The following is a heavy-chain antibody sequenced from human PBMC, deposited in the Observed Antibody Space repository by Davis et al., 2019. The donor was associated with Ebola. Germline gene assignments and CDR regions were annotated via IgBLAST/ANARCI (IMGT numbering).Heavy chain of an antibody. V-gene: IGHV1-3*01. CDR1: GYSFTSYA. CDR3: AIDFGYRSGGSCSEDY. J-gene: IGHJ4*02. CDR2: INAGNGNT. Sequence: AASVKVSCKTSGYSFTSYAVQWVRQPPGQTLEWMGWINAGNGNTKYSQNFQDRLTITSYTSASTAYMELSSLRSEDTAVYYCAIDFGYRSGGSCSEDYWGQGTLVTVSS. D-gene: IGHD2-15*01.